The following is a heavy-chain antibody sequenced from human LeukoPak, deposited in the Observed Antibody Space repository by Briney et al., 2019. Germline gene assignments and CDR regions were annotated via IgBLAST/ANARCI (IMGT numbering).Heavy chain of an antibody. J-gene: IGHJ5*02. D-gene: IGHD3-16*01. CDR3: ARDLRLGENWFDP. CDR2: ISAYNGNT. Sequence: GASVKVSCKASGYTRTSYGISSVRQAPGQGLEWMGWISAYNGNTNYAQKLQGRVTMTTDTSTSTAYMELRSLRSDDTAVYYCARDLRLGENWFDPWGQGTLVTVSS. CDR1: GYTRTSYG. V-gene: IGHV1-18*01.